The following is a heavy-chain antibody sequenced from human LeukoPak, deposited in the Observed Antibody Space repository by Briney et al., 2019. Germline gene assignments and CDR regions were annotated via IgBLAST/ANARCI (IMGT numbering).Heavy chain of an antibody. Sequence: GGSLRLSCAASRFTFSGSAMSWVRQAPGKGLEWVSGISIGGDYTYYADSVKGRFTISRDNSKNTLSLQMSNLRAEDTAIYYCAKLHSATITADFDHWGQGTLVTVSS. V-gene: IGHV3-23*01. D-gene: IGHD1-14*01. CDR2: ISIGGDYT. J-gene: IGHJ4*02. CDR3: AKLHSATITADFDH. CDR1: RFTFSGSA.